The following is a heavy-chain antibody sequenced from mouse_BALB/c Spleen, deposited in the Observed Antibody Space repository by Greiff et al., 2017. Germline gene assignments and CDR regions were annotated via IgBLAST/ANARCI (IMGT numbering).Heavy chain of an antibody. V-gene: IGHV1-63*02. D-gene: IGHD2-1*01. Sequence: QVQLQQSGAELVRPGTSVKISCKASGYTFTNYWLGWVKQRPGHGLEWIGDIYPGGGYTNYNEKFKGKATLTADTSSSTAYMQLSSLTSEDSAVYFCARSKGNYYFDYWGQGTTLTVSS. CDR2: IYPGGGYT. CDR1: GYTFTNYW. J-gene: IGHJ2*01. CDR3: ARSKGNYYFDY.